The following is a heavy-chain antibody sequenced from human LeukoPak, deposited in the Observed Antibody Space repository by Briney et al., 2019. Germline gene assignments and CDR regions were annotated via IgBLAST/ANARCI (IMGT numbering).Heavy chain of an antibody. J-gene: IGHJ4*02. Sequence: GGSLRLSCAASGFTFSDYYMSWIRQAPGKGLERVSYISSSGSTIYYADSVKGRFTISRDNAKNSLYLQMNSLRAEDTAVYYCARSRGSYCSSTSCPTAYWGQGTLVTVSS. CDR1: GFTFSDYY. D-gene: IGHD2-2*01. CDR3: ARSRGSYCSSTSCPTAY. V-gene: IGHV3-11*04. CDR2: ISSSGSTI.